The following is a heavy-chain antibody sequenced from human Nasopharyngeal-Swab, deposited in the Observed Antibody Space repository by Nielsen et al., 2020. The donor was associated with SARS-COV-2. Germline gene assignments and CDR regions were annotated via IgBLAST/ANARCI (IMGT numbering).Heavy chain of an antibody. Sequence: VRQMPGKGLEWMGRIDPSDPYTNYSPSFQGHVTISADKSISTAYLQWSSLKASDTAMYYCAASRGPGSYYYGSGDQSMDVWGQGTTVTVSS. CDR3: AASRGPGSYYYGSGDQSMDV. J-gene: IGHJ6*02. CDR2: IDPSDPYT. D-gene: IGHD3-10*01. V-gene: IGHV5-10-1*01.